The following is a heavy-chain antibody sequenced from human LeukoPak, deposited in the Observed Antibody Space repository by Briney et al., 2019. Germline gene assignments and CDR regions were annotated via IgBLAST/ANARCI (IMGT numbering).Heavy chain of an antibody. V-gene: IGHV3-23*01. CDR2: ISGSGGST. CDR1: GFTFYSYA. Sequence: GGSLRLSCAASGFTFYSYAMTWVRQAPGKGLEWVSAISGSGGSTYYADSVKGRFTISRDNSKNTLYPQMSSLRAEDTALYYCAKYNSDWYDDYWGQGTLVTVSS. D-gene: IGHD6-19*01. CDR3: AKYNSDWYDDY. J-gene: IGHJ4*02.